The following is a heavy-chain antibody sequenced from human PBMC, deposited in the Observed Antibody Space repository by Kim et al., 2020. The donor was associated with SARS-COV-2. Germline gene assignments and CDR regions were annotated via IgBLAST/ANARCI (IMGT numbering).Heavy chain of an antibody. CDR3: ARRGGYSSPFGY. V-gene: IGHV4-34*01. D-gene: IGHD3-10*01. CDR1: GGSFSGYY. Sequence: SETLSLTCAVYGGSFSGYYWSWIRQSPGKGLEWVGEISHSGSTDYNPSLKSRIGISIDTSKNQFSLKLTSVTGADTAVYYCARRGGYSSPFGYWSQGTLVSVSS. CDR2: ISHSGST. J-gene: IGHJ4*02.